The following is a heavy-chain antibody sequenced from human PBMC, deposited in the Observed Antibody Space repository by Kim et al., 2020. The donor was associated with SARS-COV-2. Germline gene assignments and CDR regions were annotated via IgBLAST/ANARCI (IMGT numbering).Heavy chain of an antibody. CDR1: GYSFTSYW. V-gene: IGHV5-10-1*01. CDR3: ARHMFVAAAGTPPYYHGMDV. J-gene: IGHJ6*02. Sequence: GESLKISCKGSGYSFTSYWISWVRQMPGKGLEWMGRIDPSDSYTNYSPSFQGHVTISADKSISTAYLQRSSLKASDTAMYYCARHMFVAAAGTPPYYHGMDVCSQGTTVTVSS. D-gene: IGHD6-13*01. CDR2: IDPSDSYT.